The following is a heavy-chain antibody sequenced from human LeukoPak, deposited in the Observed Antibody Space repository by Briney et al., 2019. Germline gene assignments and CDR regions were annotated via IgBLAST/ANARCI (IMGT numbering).Heavy chain of an antibody. Sequence: GGSLRLSCAASGFTVSNNYMSWVRQAPGRGLEWVSLIHRGGTTYHADSVKGRFTISRDNSKNTVYFQMNSPRAEDTAVYYCAKVDGGQIIWGQGTLVTVSS. CDR3: AKVDGGQII. CDR2: IHRGGTT. V-gene: IGHV3-53*01. D-gene: IGHD3-10*01. CDR1: GFTVSNNY. J-gene: IGHJ4*02.